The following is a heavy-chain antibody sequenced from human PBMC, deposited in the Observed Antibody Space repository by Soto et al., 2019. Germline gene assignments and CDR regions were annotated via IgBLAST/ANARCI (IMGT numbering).Heavy chain of an antibody. CDR2: IIPIFGTP. Sequence: SVKVSCKASGGTFSNYAISWVRQAPGQGLEWMGGIIPIFGTPDYAQKFQARVTITADRSTSTAYMELSSLRSEDTAGYYCTRGGTMITRVFHNYGMDVWGQGTPVTVSS. V-gene: IGHV1-69*06. D-gene: IGHD3-16*01. CDR1: GGTFSNYA. CDR3: TRGGTMITRVFHNYGMDV. J-gene: IGHJ6*02.